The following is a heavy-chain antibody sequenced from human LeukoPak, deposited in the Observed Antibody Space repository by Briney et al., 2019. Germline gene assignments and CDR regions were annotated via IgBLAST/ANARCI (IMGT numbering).Heavy chain of an antibody. Sequence: GEALKISCKGSGYSFTSYWIGWVRQMPRKGLEWMGIIYPGDSDTRYSPSFQGQVTISADKSISTAYLQWSSLKASDTGMYYCARRVGFNGDAFDIWGQGTMVTVSS. CDR2: IYPGDSDT. V-gene: IGHV5-51*01. D-gene: IGHD2-8*01. CDR3: ARRVGFNGDAFDI. J-gene: IGHJ3*02. CDR1: GYSFTSYW.